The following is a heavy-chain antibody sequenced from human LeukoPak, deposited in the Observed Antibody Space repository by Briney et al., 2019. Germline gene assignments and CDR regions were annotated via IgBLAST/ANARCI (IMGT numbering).Heavy chain of an antibody. D-gene: IGHD6-13*01. J-gene: IGHJ5*02. V-gene: IGHV1-18*01. CDR3: AREGYSSSWYNWFDP. CDR1: GYTFTSYG. CDR2: ISAYNGNT. Sequence: ASVKVSCKASGYTFTSYGISWVRQAPGQGLGWMGWISAYNGNTNYAQKHQGRVTMTTDTSTSTAYMELRSLRSDDTAVYYCAREGYSSSWYNWFDPWGQGTLVTVSS.